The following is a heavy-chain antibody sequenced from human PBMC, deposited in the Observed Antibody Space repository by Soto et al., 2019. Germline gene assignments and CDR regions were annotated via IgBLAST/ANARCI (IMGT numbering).Heavy chain of an antibody. D-gene: IGHD3-10*01. CDR2: IGTIGDT. CDR3: ARDATYGSGRRPEWYFDL. Sequence: EVQLVESGGGLVQPGGSLRLSCAASGFTFRNYDMHWVRQATGNGLEWVSAIGTIGDTFYADSVKGRFTTSRDNAKNSLFLQMNRLRAGDTAVYYCARDATYGSGRRPEWYFDLWGRGTLVTVSS. CDR1: GFTFRNYD. V-gene: IGHV3-13*04. J-gene: IGHJ2*01.